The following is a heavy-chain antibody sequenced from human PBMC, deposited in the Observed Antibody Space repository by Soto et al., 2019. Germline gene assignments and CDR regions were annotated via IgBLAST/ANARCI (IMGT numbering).Heavy chain of an antibody. Sequence: SETHSLTCAVSGGSIISSNWWSWVRQTPGKGLEWIGEIYHSGSTNYNPSLKSRVTISVDKSKNQFSLKLSSVTAADTAVYYCARDLGRGAPNKQQLAFEYFQHWGQGTLVTVSS. CDR2: IYHSGST. V-gene: IGHV4-4*02. D-gene: IGHD6-13*01. CDR3: ARDLGRGAPNKQQLAFEYFQH. CDR1: GGSIISSNW. J-gene: IGHJ1*01.